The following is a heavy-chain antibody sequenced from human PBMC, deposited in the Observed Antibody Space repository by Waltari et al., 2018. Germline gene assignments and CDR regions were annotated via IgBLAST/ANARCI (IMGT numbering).Heavy chain of an antibody. V-gene: IGHV4-39*01. D-gene: IGHD3-10*01. CDR3: ARAFGSGSYAWFDS. CDR1: GDSVTSGSYY. J-gene: IGHJ5*01. CDR2: MYYRGSS. Sequence: LSLTCSVSGDSVTSGSYYWGWIRQPPRKGLAWIGIMYYRGSSYSNPSLNSRVTISVDTSKNQFSLKLSSVAAADTAVYYCARAFGSGSYAWFDSWGQGTLVTVSS.